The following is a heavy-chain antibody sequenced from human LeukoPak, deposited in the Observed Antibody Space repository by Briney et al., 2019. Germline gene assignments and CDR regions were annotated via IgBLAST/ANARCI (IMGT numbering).Heavy chain of an antibody. V-gene: IGHV3-48*01. CDR1: GFTFSSYS. D-gene: IGHD2-2*01. Sequence: GGSLRLSCAASGFTFSSYSMNWVRQAPGKGLEWVSYISSSSSTIYYADSVKGRFTISRDNAKNSLYLQMNSLRAEDTAVYYCARVGLPWYQLLAPYFDYWGQGTLVTVSS. CDR3: ARVGLPWYQLLAPYFDY. J-gene: IGHJ4*02. CDR2: ISSSSSTI.